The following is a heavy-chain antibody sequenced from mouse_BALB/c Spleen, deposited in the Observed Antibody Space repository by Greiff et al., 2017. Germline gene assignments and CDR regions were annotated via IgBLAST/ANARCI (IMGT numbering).Heavy chain of an antibody. D-gene: IGHD2-14*01. J-gene: IGHJ3*01. CDR1: GYTFTSYW. Sequence: VQLQQSGAELAKPGASVKMSCKASGYTFTSYWMHWVKQRPGQGLEWIGYINPSTGYTEYNQKFKDKATLTADKSSSTAYMQLSSLTSADSAVYYCAREVRAWFAYWGQGTLVTVSA. CDR2: INPSTGYT. V-gene: IGHV1-7*01. CDR3: AREVRAWFAY.